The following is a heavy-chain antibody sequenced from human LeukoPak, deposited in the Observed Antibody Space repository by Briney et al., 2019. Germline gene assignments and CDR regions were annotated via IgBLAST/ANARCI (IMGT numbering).Heavy chain of an antibody. V-gene: IGHV3-48*04. D-gene: IGHD3-22*01. CDR2: ISSSGSTI. CDR1: GFTFSSYS. CDR3: ARVYYDSSLGDWFDP. J-gene: IGHJ5*02. Sequence: GGSLRLSCAASGFTFSSYSMNWVRQAPGKGLEWVSYISSSGSTIYYADSVKGRFTISRDNAKNSLYLQMNSLRAEDTAVYYCARVYYDSSLGDWFDPWGQGTLVTVSS.